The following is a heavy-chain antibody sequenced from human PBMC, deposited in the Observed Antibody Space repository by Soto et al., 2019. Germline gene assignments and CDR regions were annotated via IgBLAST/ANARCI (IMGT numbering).Heavy chain of an antibody. Sequence: PSETLSLTCAAYGGSFSGYYWSWLRQPPGKGLEWIGEINHSGSTNYNPSLKSRVTISVDTSKNQFSLKLSSVTAADTAVYYCARRRRYFDWLLTNWFDPWGQGTLVTVSP. V-gene: IGHV4-34*01. D-gene: IGHD3-9*01. CDR3: ARRRRYFDWLLTNWFDP. CDR1: GGSFSGYY. CDR2: INHSGST. J-gene: IGHJ5*02.